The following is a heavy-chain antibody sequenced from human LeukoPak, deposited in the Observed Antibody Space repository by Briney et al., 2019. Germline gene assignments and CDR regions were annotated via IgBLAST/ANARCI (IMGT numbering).Heavy chain of an antibody. Sequence: ASVKVSCKASGYTFTGYYMHWVRQAPGQGLEWMGWINPNSGGTNYAQKFQGRVTMTRDTSISTAYMELSRLRSDDTAVYYCARDRGVYYYYYYMDVWGKGTTVIVSS. J-gene: IGHJ6*03. CDR2: INPNSGGT. D-gene: IGHD3-10*01. CDR3: ARDRGVYYYYYYMDV. V-gene: IGHV1-2*02. CDR1: GYTFTGYY.